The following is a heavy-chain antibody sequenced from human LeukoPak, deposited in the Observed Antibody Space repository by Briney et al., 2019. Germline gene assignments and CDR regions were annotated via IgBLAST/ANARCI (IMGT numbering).Heavy chain of an antibody. V-gene: IGHV4-31*03. Sequence: SETLSLTCTVSGGSISSGGYYWSWIRQHPGKGLEWIGYIYYSGSTYYNPSLKSRVTISVDTSKNQFSLKLSSVSGAETAVYYCARVNVTMVRGVIITEGFDYWGQGTLVTVSS. CDR1: GGSISSGGYY. D-gene: IGHD3-10*01. CDR3: ARVNVTMVRGVIITEGFDY. CDR2: IYYSGST. J-gene: IGHJ4*02.